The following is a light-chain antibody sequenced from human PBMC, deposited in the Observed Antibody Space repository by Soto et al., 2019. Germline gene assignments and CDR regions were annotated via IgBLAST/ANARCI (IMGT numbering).Light chain of an antibody. V-gene: IGLV2-14*01. CDR2: DVS. Sequence: QSALTQPASVSGSPGQSITISCTGTSSDVGGYNYVSWYQQHPGKAPKLMIYDVSNRPSGVSNRFSGSKSGNTASLTISGLHAEDEADYYCSSSKVFGTGTKLTVL. CDR3: SSSKV. J-gene: IGLJ1*01. CDR1: SSDVGGYNY.